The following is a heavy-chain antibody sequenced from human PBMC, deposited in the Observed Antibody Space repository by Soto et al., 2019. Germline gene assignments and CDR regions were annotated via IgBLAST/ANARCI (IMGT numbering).Heavy chain of an antibody. J-gene: IGHJ4*02. CDR1: GYTFTSYG. CDR3: ARDHIVGATTVDY. CDR2: ISAYNGNT. D-gene: IGHD1-26*01. Sequence: ASVKVSCKASGYTFTSYGISWVRQAPGQGLEWMGWISAYNGNTNYAQKLQGRVTMTTDTSTSTAYIELRSLRSDDTAVYYCARDHIVGATTVDYWGQGTLVTVSS. V-gene: IGHV1-18*01.